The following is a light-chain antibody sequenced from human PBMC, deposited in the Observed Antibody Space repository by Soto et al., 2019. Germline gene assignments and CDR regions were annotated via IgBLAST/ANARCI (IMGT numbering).Light chain of an antibody. Sequence: QSVLTQPPSVSAAPGQKVTISCSGGSCNIGNNYISWYQQLPGTAPKLLIYDNNKRPSGIPDRFSGSKSGTSATLGITGLQTGDEADYYCGTWDSSLSAGVFGGGTKLTVL. CDR1: SCNIGNNY. CDR3: GTWDSSLSAGV. V-gene: IGLV1-51*01. CDR2: DNN. J-gene: IGLJ2*01.